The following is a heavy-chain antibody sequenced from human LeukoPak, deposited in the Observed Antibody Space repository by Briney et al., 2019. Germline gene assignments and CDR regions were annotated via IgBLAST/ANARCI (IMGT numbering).Heavy chain of an antibody. D-gene: IGHD4/OR15-4a*01. CDR1: GGSLSSYY. J-gene: IGHJ4*02. V-gene: IGHV4-4*07. CDR2: IYTSGST. CDR3: ARQQLKTMASFDY. Sequence: PSETLSLTCTVSGGSLSSYYWSWIPQPAGKGREWIGRIYTSGSTNYNPSLKSRVTMSVDTSKNQFSLKLSSVTAADTAVYYCARQQLKTMASFDYWGQGTLVIVSS.